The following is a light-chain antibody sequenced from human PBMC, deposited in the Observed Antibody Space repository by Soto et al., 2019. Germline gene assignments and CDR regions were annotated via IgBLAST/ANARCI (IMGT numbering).Light chain of an antibody. J-gene: IGKJ4*01. V-gene: IGKV3-15*01. CDR2: GAS. CDR3: QQYNNWPRAT. CDR1: QSVRNN. Sequence: EIVMTQSPATLSVSPGERATVSCRASQSVRNNLAWYQQKPGHPPRLLIYGASNRATGVPARFSGSGSGTEYNLTISSLQSEDFAVYYCQQYNNWPRATFGGGTKVDI.